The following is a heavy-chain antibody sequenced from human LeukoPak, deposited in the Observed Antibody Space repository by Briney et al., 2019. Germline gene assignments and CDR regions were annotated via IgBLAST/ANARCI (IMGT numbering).Heavy chain of an antibody. Sequence: SETLSLTCAVYGGSFSGYYWSWIRQPPGKGLEWIGEINHSGRNNYNLSLKSRVTISVDTSKNQFSLKLSSVTAADTAVYYCARATGTKVPPGYWGQGTLVTVSS. CDR3: ARATGTKVPPGY. D-gene: IGHD1-7*01. CDR1: GGSFSGYY. V-gene: IGHV4-34*01. CDR2: INHSGRN. J-gene: IGHJ4*02.